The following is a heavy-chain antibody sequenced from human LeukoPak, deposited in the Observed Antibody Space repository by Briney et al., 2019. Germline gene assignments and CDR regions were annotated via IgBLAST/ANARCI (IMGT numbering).Heavy chain of an antibody. CDR1: GFTFSSYW. CDR2: IKQDGSEK. V-gene: IGHV3-7*03. D-gene: IGHD3-10*01. Sequence: GGSLRLSCAASGFTFSSYWMSWVRQAPGKGLEWVANIKQDGSEKYYVDSVKGRFTISRDNSKNIVYLQMNSLRAEDTAMYYCATNGRFGELDYWGQGALVTVSS. J-gene: IGHJ4*02. CDR3: ATNGRFGELDY.